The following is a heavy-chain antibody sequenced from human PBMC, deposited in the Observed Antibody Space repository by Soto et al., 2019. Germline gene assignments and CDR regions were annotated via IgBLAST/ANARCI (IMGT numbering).Heavy chain of an antibody. J-gene: IGHJ3*02. Sequence: QLQLQESGPGLVKPSETLSLTCTVSGGSISSSSYYWGWIRQPPGKGLEWIGSIYYSGSTYYNPSLKSRVTISVDTSKNQFSLKLSSVTAADTAVYYCASPSLYYDYIWGSYPFAFDIWGQGTMVTVSS. CDR2: IYYSGST. CDR1: GGSISSSSYY. CDR3: ASPSLYYDYIWGSYPFAFDI. V-gene: IGHV4-39*01. D-gene: IGHD3-16*01.